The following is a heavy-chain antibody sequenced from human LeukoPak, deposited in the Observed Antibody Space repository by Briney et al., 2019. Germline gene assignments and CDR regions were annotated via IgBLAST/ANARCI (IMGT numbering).Heavy chain of an antibody. CDR3: ARADQLLWFGEFGY. CDR2: ISGSGGST. CDR1: GFTFSSYA. J-gene: IGHJ4*02. Sequence: QAGGSLRLSCAASGFTFSSYAMSWVRQAPGKGLEWVSAISGSGGSTYYADSVKGRFTISRDNSKNTLYLQMNSLRAEDTAVYYCARADQLLWFGEFGYWGQGTLVTVSS. V-gene: IGHV3-23*01. D-gene: IGHD3-10*01.